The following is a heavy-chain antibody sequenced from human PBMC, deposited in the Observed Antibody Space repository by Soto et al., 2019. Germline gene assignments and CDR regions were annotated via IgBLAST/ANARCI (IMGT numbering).Heavy chain of an antibody. J-gene: IGHJ1*01. D-gene: IGHD3-10*01. CDR1: GGSISSGGYS. V-gene: IGHV4-30-2*01. Sequence: SETLSLTCAVSGGSISSGGYSWSWIRQPPGKGLEWIGYIYHSGSTYHNPSLKSRVTISVDRSKNQFSLRLSSVTAADTAVYYCASVTSGPAEYFQHWGQGTLVTVSS. CDR3: ASVTSGPAEYFQH. CDR2: IYHSGST.